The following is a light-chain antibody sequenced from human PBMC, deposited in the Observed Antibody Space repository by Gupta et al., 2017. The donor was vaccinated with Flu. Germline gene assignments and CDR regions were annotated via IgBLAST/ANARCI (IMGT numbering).Light chain of an antibody. Sequence: QSVLTQPPSVSGAPGQRVTISCSGSSSNIGAAYDVHWYRQLPGTAPKLLIYGNNNRPSGVPDRFSGSKSGTSASLAITGLQAEDEADYYCQSYDSRLSGSVFGGGTKVTVL. J-gene: IGLJ3*02. CDR3: QSYDSRLSGSV. CDR1: SSNIGAAYD. CDR2: GNN. V-gene: IGLV1-40*01.